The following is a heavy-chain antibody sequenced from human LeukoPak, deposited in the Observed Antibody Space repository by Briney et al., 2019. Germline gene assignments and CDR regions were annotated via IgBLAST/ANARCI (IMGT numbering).Heavy chain of an antibody. CDR3: AKTNEKYQLTYYYFDY. Sequence: GGSLRLSCAASGFTFSSYAMSWVRQAPGKGLEWVSAISGSGGSTYCADSVKGRFTISRDNSKNTLYLQMNSLRAEDTAVYYCAKTNEKYQLTYYYFDYWGQGTLVTVSS. V-gene: IGHV3-23*01. CDR1: GFTFSSYA. D-gene: IGHD2-2*01. CDR2: ISGSGGST. J-gene: IGHJ4*02.